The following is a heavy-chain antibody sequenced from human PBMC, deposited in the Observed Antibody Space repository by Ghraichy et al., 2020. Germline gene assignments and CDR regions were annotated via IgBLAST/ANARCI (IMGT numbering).Heavy chain of an antibody. Sequence: GGSLRLSCAASGFTFSNAWMSWVRQAPGKGLEWVGRIKSKTDGGTTDYAAPVKGRFTISRDDSKNTLYLQMNSLKTEDTAVYYCTTQPNSGYDSCPDYWGQGTLVTVSS. J-gene: IGHJ4*02. CDR1: GFTFSNAW. V-gene: IGHV3-15*01. CDR3: TTQPNSGYDSCPDY. CDR2: IKSKTDGGTT. D-gene: IGHD5-12*01.